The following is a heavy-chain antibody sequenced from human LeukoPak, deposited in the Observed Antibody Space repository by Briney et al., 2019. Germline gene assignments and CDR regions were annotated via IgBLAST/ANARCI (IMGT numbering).Heavy chain of an antibody. CDR1: GFTFSSYG. CDR3: AKDLVDSVRQPGAFDI. V-gene: IGHV3-30*02. Sequence: GGSLRLSCAASGFTFSSYGMHWVRQAPGKGLEWVAFIRYDGSNKYYADSVKGRFTISRDNSKNTLYLQMNSLRAEDTALYYCAKDLVDSVRQPGAFDIWGQGTMVTVSS. CDR2: IRYDGSNK. J-gene: IGHJ3*02. D-gene: IGHD2-15*01.